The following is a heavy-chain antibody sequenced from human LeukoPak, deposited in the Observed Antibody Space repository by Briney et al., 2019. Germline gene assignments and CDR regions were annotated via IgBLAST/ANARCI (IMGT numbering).Heavy chain of an antibody. CDR2: IFYTGFT. J-gene: IGHJ5*02. D-gene: IGHD4-23*01. Sequence: PSETLSLTCTVSAGSISDSYWSWIRQSPGKGLEWIGYIFYTGFTHYNPSLESRVTISVDTSKKQFSLRLNSVTAADTAVYYCARDAYGGNSWGWFDPWGQGTLVTVSS. V-gene: IGHV4-59*01. CDR3: ARDAYGGNSWGWFDP. CDR1: AGSISDSY.